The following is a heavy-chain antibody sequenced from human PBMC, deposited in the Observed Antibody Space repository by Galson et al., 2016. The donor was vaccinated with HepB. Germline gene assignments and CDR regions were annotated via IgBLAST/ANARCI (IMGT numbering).Heavy chain of an antibody. CDR1: GFTFSSYS. V-gene: IGHV3-21*01. CDR3: ARDATNSNWFDP. D-gene: IGHD4-23*01. Sequence: SLRLSCAASGFTFSSYSMNRVRQAPGKGLEWVSSISSRSTYIYYADSVKGRFTISRDNAEDSLYPQMNSLRAEDTAVYYCARDATNSNWFDPWGQGTLVTVSS. J-gene: IGHJ5*02. CDR2: ISSRSTYI.